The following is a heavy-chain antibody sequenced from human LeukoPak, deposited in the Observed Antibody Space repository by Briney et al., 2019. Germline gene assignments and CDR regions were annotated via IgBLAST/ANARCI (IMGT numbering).Heavy chain of an antibody. D-gene: IGHD6-6*01. J-gene: IGHJ5*02. CDR2: IYSGGST. V-gene: IGHV3-53*01. CDR1: GFTVSSNY. Sequence: GGSLRLSCAASGFTVSSNYMSWVRQAPGKGLEWVSVIYSGGSTYYADSVKGRFTISRDNSKNTLYLQMNSLKASDTAMYYCACRKFSSPWFDPWGQGTLVTVSS. CDR3: ACRKFSSPWFDP.